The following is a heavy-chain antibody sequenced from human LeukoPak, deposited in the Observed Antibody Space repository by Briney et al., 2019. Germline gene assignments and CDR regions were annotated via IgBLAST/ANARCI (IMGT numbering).Heavy chain of an antibody. CDR3: ARDFGRGSYHHMVPHY. CDR2: IYYSGST. D-gene: IGHD1-26*01. CDR1: GGSISSYY. Sequence: SETLSDSCTVSGGSISSYYWSWIRQPPGKGLEWIGYIYYSGSTNYNPSLESRVTISVDTSKNQFSLKLSSVTAADTAVYYCARDFGRGSYHHMVPHYWGQGTLVRVSS. J-gene: IGHJ4*02. V-gene: IGHV4-59*01.